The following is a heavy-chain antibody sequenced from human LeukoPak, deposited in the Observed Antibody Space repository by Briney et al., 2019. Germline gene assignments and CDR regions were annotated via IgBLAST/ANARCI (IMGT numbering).Heavy chain of an antibody. Sequence: GRSLRLSCVAPGFTFSSYDMHWVRQAPGKGLEWVTVISYDGSNKYYGDSVKGRFTISRDNSKNTLYLKMNSLRAEDTAVYYCAKDGSNGDFVYWGQRTLVTVSS. D-gene: IGHD1-26*01. CDR3: AKDGSNGDFVY. J-gene: IGHJ4*02. CDR1: GFTFSSYD. V-gene: IGHV3-30*18. CDR2: ISYDGSNK.